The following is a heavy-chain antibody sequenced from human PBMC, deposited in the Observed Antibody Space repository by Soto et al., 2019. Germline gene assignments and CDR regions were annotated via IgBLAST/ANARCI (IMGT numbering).Heavy chain of an antibody. D-gene: IGHD3-22*01. J-gene: IGHJ4*02. Sequence: PSETLSLTCDVPGDTISTGGYTWAWIRQPPGEALEWIGHTYHSGNPYYNPSLKSRVIISVDTSKNQFSLKLRSVTAADTAVYYCARSTYYDSSGYHPPTVEFDYWGQGTLVTVSS. CDR1: GDTISTGGYT. V-gene: IGHV4-30-2*02. CDR3: ARSTYYDSSGYHPPTVEFDY. CDR2: TYHSGNP.